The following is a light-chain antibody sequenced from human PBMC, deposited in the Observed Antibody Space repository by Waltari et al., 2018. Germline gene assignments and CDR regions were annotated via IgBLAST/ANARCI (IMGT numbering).Light chain of an antibody. CDR2: DVA. J-gene: IGLJ2*01. CDR3: SSYTSVNTR. Sequence: QSALPQPASMSGSPGQSITISCTGTRSDVDGFNFVSWYQQYPGKAPKLIIYDVANRPSGVSHRFSGSRSGNTASLTISGLQAEDEADYYCSSYTSVNTRFGGGTKLTVL. V-gene: IGLV2-14*03. CDR1: RSDVDGFNF.